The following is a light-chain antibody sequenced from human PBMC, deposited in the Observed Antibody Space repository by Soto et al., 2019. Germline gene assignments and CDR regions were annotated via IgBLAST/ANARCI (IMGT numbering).Light chain of an antibody. Sequence: EIVLTQSPDTLSLSPGERATLSCRASQSVSNNYLAWYQQKPGQAPRFLIYDASSRATGIPDRFSGSGSGTDFTLTISRLEPEDFAVYYCQRYGSTPLTFGGGTKVDIE. CDR2: DAS. CDR3: QRYGSTPLT. V-gene: IGKV3-20*01. J-gene: IGKJ4*01. CDR1: QSVSNNY.